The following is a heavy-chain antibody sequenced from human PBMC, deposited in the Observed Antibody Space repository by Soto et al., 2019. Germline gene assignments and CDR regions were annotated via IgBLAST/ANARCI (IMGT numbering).Heavy chain of an antibody. J-gene: IGHJ4*02. V-gene: IGHV3-23*01. CDR2: ISGSGGST. CDR3: AKPEWLLLRGSFDY. Sequence: SGGSLRLSCAASGFTFSSYAMSWVRQAPGKGLEWVSAISGSGGSTYYADSVKGRFTISRDNSKNTLYLQMNSLRAEDTAVYYCAKPEWLLLRGSFDYWGQGTLVTVSS. CDR1: GFTFSSYA. D-gene: IGHD3-22*01.